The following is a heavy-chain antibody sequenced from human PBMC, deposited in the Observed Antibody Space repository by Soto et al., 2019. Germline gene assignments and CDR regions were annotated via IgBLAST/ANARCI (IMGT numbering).Heavy chain of an antibody. CDR1: GFTLSGYS. J-gene: IGHJ4*02. CDR2: VSITDYK. V-gene: IGHV3-21*01. CDR3: ARDSSGWSRDY. D-gene: IGHD6-19*01. Sequence: GGSLRLSFAASGFTLSGYSMSWVRQAPGKGLDWVSTVSITDYKYYADSVKGRFTISRDNAGNSVYLQMNSLRDEDTAVYYCARDSSGWSRDYWGQGTLVTVSS.